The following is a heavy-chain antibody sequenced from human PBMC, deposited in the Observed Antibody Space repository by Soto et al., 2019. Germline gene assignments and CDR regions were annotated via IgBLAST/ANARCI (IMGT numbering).Heavy chain of an antibody. CDR1: GGSVSTGMKY. CDR3: MKAHESGDFLGMSV. J-gene: IGHJ6*02. V-gene: IGHV4-61*01. D-gene: IGHD3-10*01. CDR2: MYKTGET. Sequence: SETLSLTCTVSGGSVSTGMKYWGWVRQPPGKALEFIGYMYKTGETLLNSSLKSRVTLSMETSKNQFSQTLSSVTAADTAVYFCMKAHESGDFLGMSVWGPGTTVTVSS.